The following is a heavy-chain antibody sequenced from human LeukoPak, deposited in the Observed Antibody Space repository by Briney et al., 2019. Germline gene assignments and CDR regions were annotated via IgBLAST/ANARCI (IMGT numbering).Heavy chain of an antibody. CDR2: VYHSGST. J-gene: IGHJ5*02. CDR3: AREPGPYSSSWCDLEALNWFDP. Sequence: SETLSLTCAVSGYSISSGYYWGWIRQPPGKGLEWIGSVYHSGSTYYNPSLKSRVTISVDTSKNQFSLKLSSVTAADTAVYYCAREPGPYSSSWCDLEALNWFDPWGQGTLVTVSS. D-gene: IGHD6-13*01. CDR1: GYSISSGYY. V-gene: IGHV4-38-2*02.